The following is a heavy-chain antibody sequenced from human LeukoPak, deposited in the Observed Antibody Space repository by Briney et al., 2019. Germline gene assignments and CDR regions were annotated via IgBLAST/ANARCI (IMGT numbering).Heavy chain of an antibody. V-gene: IGHV3-30*04. D-gene: IGHD2-2*01. CDR2: ISYDGSNK. CDR3: AREGTTVYYGMDV. Sequence: GGSLRLSCAASGFTFSSYAMHWVRQAPGKGLEWVAVISYDGSNKYYADSVKGRFTISRDNSKNTLYLQMNSLRAEDTAEYYCAREGTTVYYGMDVWGKGTTVTVSS. CDR1: GFTFSSYA. J-gene: IGHJ6*04.